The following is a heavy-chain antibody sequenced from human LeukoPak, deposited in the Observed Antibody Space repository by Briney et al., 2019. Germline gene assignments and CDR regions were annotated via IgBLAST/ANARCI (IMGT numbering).Heavy chain of an antibody. J-gene: IGHJ6*02. CDR3: ARDYYYYGMDV. Sequence: ASVKVSCKASGYTFTSYAMHWVRQAPGQRLEWMGWINAGNGNTKYSQKFQGRVTITRDTSASTAYMELSSLRSEDTAEYFCARDYYYYGMDVWGQGTTVTVSS. V-gene: IGHV1-3*01. CDR2: INAGNGNT. CDR1: GYTFTSYA.